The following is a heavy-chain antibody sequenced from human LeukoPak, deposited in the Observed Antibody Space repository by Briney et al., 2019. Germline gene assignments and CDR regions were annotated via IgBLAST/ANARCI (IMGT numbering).Heavy chain of an antibody. Sequence: GGSLRLSCAASGLAFSSYGMHRVRQAPGKGLEWVAVISYDGSNKYYADSVKGRFTISRDNSKNTLYLQMNSLRAEDTAVYYCAKVYYDILTGLDYWGQGTLVTVSS. CDR2: ISYDGSNK. CDR3: AKVYYDILTGLDY. V-gene: IGHV3-30*18. CDR1: GLAFSSYG. D-gene: IGHD3-9*01. J-gene: IGHJ4*02.